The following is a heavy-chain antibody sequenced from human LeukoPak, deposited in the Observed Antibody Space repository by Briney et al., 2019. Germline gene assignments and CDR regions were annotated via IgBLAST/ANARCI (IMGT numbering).Heavy chain of an antibody. Sequence: SETLSLTCTVSTGSISSYYWSWIRQPPGKALEWIGFIYYSGITNYNPSLTSRVTMSVDTSKNQVSLKLRSVTAADTAVYYCARVVWGGDFHYSLDVWGKGTTVIVSS. D-gene: IGHD7-27*01. CDR2: IYYSGIT. CDR3: ARVVWGGDFHYSLDV. CDR1: TGSISSYY. J-gene: IGHJ6*03. V-gene: IGHV4-59*08.